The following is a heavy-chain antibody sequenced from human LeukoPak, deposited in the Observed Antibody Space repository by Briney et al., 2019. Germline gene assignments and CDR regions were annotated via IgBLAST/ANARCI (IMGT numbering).Heavy chain of an antibody. V-gene: IGHV3-23*01. D-gene: IGHD6-13*01. CDR2: ISGSSSHT. CDR3: AILAGRGEGGVDY. Sequence: HPGGSLRLSCAASGFTFSIYAMSWVRQAPGKGLEWVSGISGSSSHTADADSVRGRFIISRDNTRNTLYLHMNSLRAEDTAVYYCAILAGRGEGGVDYWGQGTLVTVSS. J-gene: IGHJ4*02. CDR1: GFTFSIYA.